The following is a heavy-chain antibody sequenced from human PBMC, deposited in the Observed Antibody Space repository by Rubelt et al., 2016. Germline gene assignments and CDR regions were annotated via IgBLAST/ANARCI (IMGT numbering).Heavy chain of an antibody. CDR3: AREGYCRSTSCHGAFDI. CDR2: INPNSGGT. Sequence: QVQLVQSGAEAKKPGASVKVSCKATGYTFTGYFIHWVRQAPGQGPEWMGWINPNSGGTNYAQKFQGRVTMTRDTSIYTAYMELSRLRSDDTAVYYCAREGYCRSTSCHGAFDIWGQGTMVTVSS. CDR1: GYTFTGYF. J-gene: IGHJ3*02. V-gene: IGHV1-2*02. D-gene: IGHD2-2*01.